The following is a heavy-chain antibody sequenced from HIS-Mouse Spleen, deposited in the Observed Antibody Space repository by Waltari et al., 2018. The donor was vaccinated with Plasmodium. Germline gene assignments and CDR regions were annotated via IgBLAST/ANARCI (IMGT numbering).Heavy chain of an antibody. CDR2: IYSGGST. CDR1: GFTVSSHY. CDR3: ARGMKSSSSAFDI. Sequence: EVQLVESGGGLIRPGGSLRLSCAASGFTVSSHYMSWVRQAPGKGLEWVSVIYSGGSTYYADSVKGRFTISRDNSKNTLYLQMNSLRAEDTAVYYCARGMKSSSSAFDIWGQGTMVTVSS. D-gene: IGHD6-6*01. J-gene: IGHJ3*02. V-gene: IGHV3-53*01.